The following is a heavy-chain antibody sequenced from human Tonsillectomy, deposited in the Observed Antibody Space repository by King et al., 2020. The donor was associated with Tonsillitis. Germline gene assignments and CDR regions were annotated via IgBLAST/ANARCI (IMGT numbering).Heavy chain of an antibody. CDR1: GFTFSSYW. J-gene: IGHJ6*02. D-gene: IGHD3-22*01. V-gene: IGHV3-7*01. Sequence: VQLVESGGGLVQPGGSLRLSCAASGFTFSSYWMSWVRQAPGKGLEWVANIKQDGSEKYYVDSVKGRFTISRDNAKNSLYLQMNSLRAEDTAVYYCAGDIQYYYAGSGYYVPTAEYGMDVWGQGTTVTVSS. CDR2: IKQDGSEK. CDR3: AGDIQYYYAGSGYYVPTAEYGMDV.